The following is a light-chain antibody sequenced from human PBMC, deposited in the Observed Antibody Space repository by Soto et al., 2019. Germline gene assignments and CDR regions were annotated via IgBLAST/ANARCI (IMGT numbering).Light chain of an antibody. CDR3: QQYDSLPLT. Sequence: DIQMTHSPSSLSASVGDRVTITCHASRGIANYLNWYQQKPGQAPKLLIFDVSNLETGVPPRFSGSGYGTHFTFTIISLQPEDIATYYCQQYDSLPLTFGGGTKVDIK. CDR2: DVS. J-gene: IGKJ4*01. V-gene: IGKV1-33*01. CDR1: RGIANY.